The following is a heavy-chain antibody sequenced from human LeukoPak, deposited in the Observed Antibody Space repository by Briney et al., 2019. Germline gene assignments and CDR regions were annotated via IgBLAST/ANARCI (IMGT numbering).Heavy chain of an antibody. Sequence: ASVKVSCKVSGYNLTELSMHWVRQAPGKGLEWMGGFDPEDGETIYAQKFQGRVTMTEDTSTDTAYMELSSLRSEDTAVYYCATAYYDILTGYYHFDYWGQGTLVTVSS. CDR1: GYNLTELS. V-gene: IGHV1-24*01. D-gene: IGHD3-9*01. CDR3: ATAYYDILTGYYHFDY. J-gene: IGHJ4*02. CDR2: FDPEDGET.